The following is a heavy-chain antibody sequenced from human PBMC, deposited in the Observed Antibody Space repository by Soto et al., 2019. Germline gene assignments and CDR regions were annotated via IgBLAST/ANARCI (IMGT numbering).Heavy chain of an antibody. CDR1: GFTFSGYG. CDR3: TRYSGYEFLHHPFDY. CDR2: ISGSSSYK. D-gene: IGHD5-12*01. Sequence: GGSLRLSCAASGFTFSGYGMHWVRQAPGKGLEWVSSISGSSSYKYYADSVKGRFTISRDNAKNSLYLQMNSLRAEDTAVYYCTRYSGYEFLHHPFDYWGQGTLVTVSS. J-gene: IGHJ4*02. V-gene: IGHV3-21*01.